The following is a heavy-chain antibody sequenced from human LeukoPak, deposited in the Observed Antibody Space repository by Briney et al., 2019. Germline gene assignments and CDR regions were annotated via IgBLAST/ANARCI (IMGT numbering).Heavy chain of an antibody. Sequence: PGGSLRLSCAASGFTFSSYALSWVRQAPGKGLEWVSAISGSGDTIYYADSVKGRFTISRDNSKNTLYLQMNSLRAEDTAVYYCAKRKTEEYSRSTGAFDIWGQGTMVTVS. CDR2: ISGSGDTI. CDR3: AKRKTEEYSRSTGAFDI. V-gene: IGHV3-23*01. CDR1: GFTFSSYA. J-gene: IGHJ3*02. D-gene: IGHD6-6*01.